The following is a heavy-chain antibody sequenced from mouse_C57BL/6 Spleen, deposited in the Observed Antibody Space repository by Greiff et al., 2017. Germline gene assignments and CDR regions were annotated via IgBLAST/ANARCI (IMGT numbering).Heavy chain of an antibody. CDR1: GFNIKDYY. V-gene: IGHV14-2*01. D-gene: IGHD4-1*01. J-gene: IGHJ4*01. Sequence: VQLQQSGAELVKPGASVKLSCTASGFNIKDYYMHWVKQRTEQGLEWIGRIDPEDGETKYAPKFPGKATITADTSSNTAYLQLSSLTSEDTAVYYCARLDWAYAMDYWGQGTSVTVSS. CDR2: IDPEDGET. CDR3: ARLDWAYAMDY.